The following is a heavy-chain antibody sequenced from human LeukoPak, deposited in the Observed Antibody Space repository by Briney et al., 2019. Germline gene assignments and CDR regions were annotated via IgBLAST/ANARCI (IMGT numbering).Heavy chain of an antibody. V-gene: IGHV4-59*08. CDR2: IYYSGST. CDR3: ARLHRGDDAFDI. J-gene: IGHJ3*02. CDR1: GGSISSYY. D-gene: IGHD3-10*01. Sequence: ETLSLTCTVSGGSISSYYWSWIRQAPGKGPEWIGYIYYSGSTNYNPSLKSRVTISVDTSKNQLSLKLSSVTAADTAVYYCARLHRGDDAFDIWGQGTMVTVSS.